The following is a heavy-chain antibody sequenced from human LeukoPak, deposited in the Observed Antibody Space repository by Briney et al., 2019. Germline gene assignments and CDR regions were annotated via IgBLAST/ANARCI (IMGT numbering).Heavy chain of an antibody. J-gene: IGHJ4*02. CDR1: GFTFSSYE. CDR3: AKGGRPWGEQGLGGGWYFDY. Sequence: GGSLRLSCAASGFTFSSYEMNWVRQAPGRGLEWVSAMSGSGGSTYYADSVKGRFTISRDNSKNTLYLQMNSLRAEDTAVYYCAKGGRPWGEQGLGGGWYFDYWGQGTLVTVSS. CDR2: MSGSGGST. D-gene: IGHD6-19*01. V-gene: IGHV3-23*01.